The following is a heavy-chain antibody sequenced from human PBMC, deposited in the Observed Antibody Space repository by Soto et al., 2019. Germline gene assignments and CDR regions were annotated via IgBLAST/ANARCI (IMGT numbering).Heavy chain of an antibody. CDR2: ISYDGSNK. J-gene: IGHJ4*02. D-gene: IGHD2-15*01. V-gene: IGHV3-30-3*01. CDR3: ARGGGYCSGGSCYWTRYYFDY. Sequence: QVQLVESGGGVVQPGRSLRLSCAASGFTFSSYAMHWVRQAPGKGLEWVAVISYDGSNKYYADSVKGRFTISRDNSQNRLYLQRNSLRAEDTAVYYCARGGGYCSGGSCYWTRYYFDYWGQGTLVTVSS. CDR1: GFTFSSYA.